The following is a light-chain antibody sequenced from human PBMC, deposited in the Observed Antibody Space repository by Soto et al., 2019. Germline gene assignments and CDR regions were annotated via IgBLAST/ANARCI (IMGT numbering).Light chain of an antibody. V-gene: IGLV1-40*01. CDR1: SSNLGARYD. CDR2: GSS. CDR3: QSYDKSLSGSV. J-gene: IGLJ3*02. Sequence: QSVLTQPPTVSGAPGQTVTISCTGSSSNLGARYDVHWYQQDPGKAPKLRIFGSSDRASGVPDRFSGSKSGTSASLAITGLQADDEATYFCQSYDKSLSGSVFGGGTKLTVL.